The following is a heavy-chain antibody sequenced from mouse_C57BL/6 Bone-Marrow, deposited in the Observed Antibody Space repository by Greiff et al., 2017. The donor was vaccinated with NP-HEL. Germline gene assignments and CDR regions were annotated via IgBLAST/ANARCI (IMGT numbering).Heavy chain of an antibody. D-gene: IGHD3-2*01. V-gene: IGHV2-2*01. CDR2: IWSGGST. Sequence: VKVEESGPGLVQPSQSLSITCTVSGFSLTSYGVHWVRQSPGKGLEWLGVIWSGGSTDYNAAFISRLSISKDNSKSQVFFKMNSLQADDTAIYYCARNGGQTAPFSFAYWGQGTLVTVSA. J-gene: IGHJ3*01. CDR3: ARNGGQTAPFSFAY. CDR1: GFSLTSYG.